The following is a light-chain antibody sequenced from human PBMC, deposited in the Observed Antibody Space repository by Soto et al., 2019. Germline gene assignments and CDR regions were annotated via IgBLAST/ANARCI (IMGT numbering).Light chain of an antibody. V-gene: IGKV3-20*01. CDR1: QSVSSR. J-gene: IGKJ5*01. CDR3: QHYGKSPIT. CDR2: GAS. Sequence: ILLTQSPGTLALSPGGGRTLSCRASQSVSSRLAWYQQKPGQAPRLLISGASTRATGIPDRFSGSGSGTDFTLTITRLEPEDFALYYCQHYGKSPITFGQGTRLEIK.